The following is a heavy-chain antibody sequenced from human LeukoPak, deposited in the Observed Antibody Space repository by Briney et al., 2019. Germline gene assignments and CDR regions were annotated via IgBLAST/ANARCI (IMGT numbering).Heavy chain of an antibody. CDR3: ARGSYFYDSRGNRDAFDI. Sequence: PWETLSLTCTVSGDSISIYYWSWIRQPAGKGLEWIGRIYTSGSTNYHPARNTRVSMSVDTHKNPFSLKLNSVTAADTAVYYCARGSYFYDSRGNRDAFDIWGEGTMLTVSS. D-gene: IGHD3-22*01. J-gene: IGHJ3*02. CDR2: IYTSGST. CDR1: GDSISIYY. V-gene: IGHV4-4*07.